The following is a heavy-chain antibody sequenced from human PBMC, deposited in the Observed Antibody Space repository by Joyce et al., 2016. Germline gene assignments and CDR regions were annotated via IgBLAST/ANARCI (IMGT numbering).Heavy chain of an antibody. V-gene: IGHV1-3*04. D-gene: IGHD2/OR15-2a*01. Sequence: KPGVSVKISCKASGYMFTTYAIHWVRQAPGQRLEWMGWINSGTGYTKFSQDFQDRVTITRDTPATTVYMELSSLGSEDTAEYYCARDLLNHQYYYHAMDVWGQGTTVTVSS. CDR2: INSGTGYT. J-gene: IGHJ6*02. CDR1: GYMFTTYA. CDR3: ARDLLNHQYYYHAMDV.